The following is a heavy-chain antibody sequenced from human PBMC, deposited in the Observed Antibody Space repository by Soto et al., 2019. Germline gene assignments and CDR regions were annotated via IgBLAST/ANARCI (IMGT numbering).Heavy chain of an antibody. CDR1: GFTFSNAW. D-gene: IGHD6-25*01. CDR2: IKSKTDGGTT. J-gene: IGHJ6*02. V-gene: IGHV3-15*01. Sequence: GGSLRLACAASGFTFSNAWMSWVRQAPGKGLEWVGRIKSKTDGGTTDYAAPVKGRFTISRDDSKNTLYLQMNSLKTEDTAVYYCTTAGGYYYYYYGMDVWGQGTTVTVSS. CDR3: TTAGGYYYYYYGMDV.